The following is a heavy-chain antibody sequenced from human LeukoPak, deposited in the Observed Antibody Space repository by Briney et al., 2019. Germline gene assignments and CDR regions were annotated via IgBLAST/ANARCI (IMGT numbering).Heavy chain of an antibody. CDR2: INHSGST. D-gene: IGHD3-9*01. CDR3: TRELTGYPYFDY. CDR1: GFTFSSYS. V-gene: IGHV4-34*01. Sequence: GSLRLSCAASGFTFSSYSMNWVRQAPGKGLEWIGEINHSGSTNYNPSLKSRVTISVDTSKNQFSLKLSSVTAADTAVYYCTRELTGYPYFDYWGQGTLVTVSS. J-gene: IGHJ4*02.